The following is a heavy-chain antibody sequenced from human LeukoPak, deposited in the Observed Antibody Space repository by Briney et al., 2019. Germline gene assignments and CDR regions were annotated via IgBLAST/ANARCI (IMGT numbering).Heavy chain of an antibody. Sequence: KPSETLSLTCTVSGGSISSYYWSWIRQPPGKGLEWIGYIYTSGSTNYNPSLKSRVTISVDTSKNQFSLKLSSVTAADTAVYYCVRGASRDRLDYWGQGTLVTVSS. CDR3: VRGASRDRLDY. CDR1: GGSISSYY. CDR2: IYTSGST. V-gene: IGHV4-4*09. J-gene: IGHJ4*02.